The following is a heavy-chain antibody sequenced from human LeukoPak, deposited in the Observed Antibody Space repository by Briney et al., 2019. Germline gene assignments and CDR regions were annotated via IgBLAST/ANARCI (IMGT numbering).Heavy chain of an antibody. D-gene: IGHD3-22*01. CDR1: GFTFNKSW. Sequence: GGSLRLSCAASGFTFNKSWMSWVRQAPGKGPEWVANIKEDGTQKYYVDSVRGRFTISRDNAKNSLYLQMSSLRADDTAVYYCARDRLLYYYDSGPTGHFQHWGQGTLVTV. V-gene: IGHV3-7*01. CDR3: ARDRLLYYYDSGPTGHFQH. CDR2: IKEDGTQK. J-gene: IGHJ1*01.